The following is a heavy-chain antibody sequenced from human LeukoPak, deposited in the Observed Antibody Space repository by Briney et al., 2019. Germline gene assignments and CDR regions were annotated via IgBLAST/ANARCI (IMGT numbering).Heavy chain of an antibody. Sequence: GGSLRLSCAASGFTFSTSSMNWVRQAGPGKGLEWVSFISSSSIYIYYADSVKGRFTISRDNAKNSLYLQMDSLRAGDTAVYYCVRSFYGDHPYWGQGTLVTVSS. J-gene: IGHJ4*02. CDR2: ISSSSIYI. CDR1: GFTFSTSS. D-gene: IGHD4-17*01. CDR3: VRSFYGDHPY. V-gene: IGHV3-21*01.